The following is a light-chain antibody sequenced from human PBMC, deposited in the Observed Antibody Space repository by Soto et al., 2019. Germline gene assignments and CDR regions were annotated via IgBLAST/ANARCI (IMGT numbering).Light chain of an antibody. J-gene: IGKJ2*01. CDR3: QQYVSAPPLSDT. Sequence: EIVLTQSPGTLSLSPGERATLSCRASQSVSSSYLAWYQQKPGQAPRLLIYGASSRATGMPDRFSGSGSGTVFTLTTSRLAPEDSAGYYCQQYVSAPPLSDTFGQGTKLEIK. CDR1: QSVSSSY. V-gene: IGKV3-20*01. CDR2: GAS.